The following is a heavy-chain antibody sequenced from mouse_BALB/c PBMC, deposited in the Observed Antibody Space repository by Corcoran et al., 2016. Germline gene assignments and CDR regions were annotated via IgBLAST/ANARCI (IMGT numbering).Heavy chain of an antibody. J-gene: IGHJ4*01. CDR2: INTYTGEP. CDR3: ARTGYARSYYAMDY. D-gene: IGHD2-14*01. CDR1: GYTFTNYG. Sequence: QIQLVQSGPELKKPGETVKISCKASGYTFTNYGMNWVKQAPGKGLKWMGWINTYTGEPTYADDFKGRFVFSLETSASTAYLQINNLKNEDMATYFCARTGYARSYYAMDYWGQGTSVTVSS. V-gene: IGHV9-1*02.